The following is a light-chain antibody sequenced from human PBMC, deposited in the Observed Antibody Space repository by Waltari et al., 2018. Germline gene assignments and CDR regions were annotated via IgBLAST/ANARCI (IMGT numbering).Light chain of an antibody. Sequence: EIVLTQSPGPLSLSPGERATLSCRASQCVSNCYLAWYQQKPGQAPRLLIYGASSRATGIPDRFSGSGAGTDFTLTISRLEPEDFAVYYCQQYGSSPHWTFGQGTKVEIK. V-gene: IGKV3-20*01. CDR3: QQYGSSPHWT. CDR2: GAS. CDR1: QCVSNCY. J-gene: IGKJ1*01.